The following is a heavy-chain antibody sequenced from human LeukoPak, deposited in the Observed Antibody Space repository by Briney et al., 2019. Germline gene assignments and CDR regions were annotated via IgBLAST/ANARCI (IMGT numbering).Heavy chain of an antibody. Sequence: GGSLRLSCAASGFTFSSYAMSWVRQAPGKGLEWVSATSGSGGSTYCADSVKGRFTISRDNSKNTLYLQMNSLRAEDTAVYYCAKAGHDYGDYGGAFDIWGQGTMVTVSS. V-gene: IGHV3-23*01. CDR2: TSGSGGST. J-gene: IGHJ3*02. CDR1: GFTFSSYA. D-gene: IGHD4-17*01. CDR3: AKAGHDYGDYGGAFDI.